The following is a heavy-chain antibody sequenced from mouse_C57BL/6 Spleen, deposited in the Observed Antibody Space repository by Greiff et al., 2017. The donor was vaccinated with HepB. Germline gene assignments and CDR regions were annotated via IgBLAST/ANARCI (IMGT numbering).Heavy chain of an antibody. CDR3: AREGYDYDEGWFAY. CDR1: GYSITSGYY. Sequence: DVKLQESGPGLVKPSQSLSLTCSVTGYSITSGYYWNWIRQFPGNKLEWMGYISYDGSNNYNPSLKNRISITRDTSKNQFFLKLNSVTTEDTATYYCAREGYDYDEGWFAYWGQGTLVTVSA. D-gene: IGHD2-4*01. V-gene: IGHV3-6*01. CDR2: ISYDGSN. J-gene: IGHJ3*01.